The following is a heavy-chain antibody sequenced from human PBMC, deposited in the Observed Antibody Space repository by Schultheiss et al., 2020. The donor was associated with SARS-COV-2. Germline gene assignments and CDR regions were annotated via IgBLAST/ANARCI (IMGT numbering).Heavy chain of an antibody. V-gene: IGHV3-7*03. CDR2: IKQDGSNK. Sequence: GGSLRLSCAASGFTFSSYAMSWVRQAPGKGLEWVANIKQDGSNKYYADSVKGRFTISRDNSKNTLYLQMNSLRAEDTAVYYCAKRRGDYSNYFVDYWGQGTLVTVSS. CDR1: GFTFSSYA. J-gene: IGHJ4*02. D-gene: IGHD4-11*01. CDR3: AKRRGDYSNYFVDY.